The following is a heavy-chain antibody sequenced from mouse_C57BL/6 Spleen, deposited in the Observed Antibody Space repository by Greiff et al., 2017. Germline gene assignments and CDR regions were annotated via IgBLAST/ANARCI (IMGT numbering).Heavy chain of an antibody. Sequence: QQSGAELMKPGASVKLSCKATGYTFTGYWIEWVKQRPGHGLEWIGEILPGSGSTNYNEKFKGKATFTADTPSNTAYMQLSSLTTEDSAIYYVARWDTYGNYRYYFDYWGQGTTLTVSS. V-gene: IGHV1-9*01. CDR3: ARWDTYGNYRYYFDY. CDR1: GYTFTGYW. CDR2: ILPGSGST. J-gene: IGHJ2*01. D-gene: IGHD2-1*01.